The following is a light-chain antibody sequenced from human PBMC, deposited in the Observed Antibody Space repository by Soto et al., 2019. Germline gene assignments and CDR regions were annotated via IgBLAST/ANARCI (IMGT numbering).Light chain of an antibody. Sequence: EIVMTQSPATLSVSPGERATLSCWASQSVSSNLAWYQRKPGQAPRLLIYGASTRATGIPVRFSGSGSGTEFTLTISSLQSEDFAVYYCQQYNNWPWTFGQGTKVEIK. CDR1: QSVSSN. CDR3: QQYNNWPWT. J-gene: IGKJ1*01. V-gene: IGKV3-15*01. CDR2: GAS.